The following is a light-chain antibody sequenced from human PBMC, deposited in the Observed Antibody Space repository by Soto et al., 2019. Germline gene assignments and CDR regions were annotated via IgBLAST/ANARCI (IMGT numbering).Light chain of an antibody. V-gene: IGKV3-20*01. CDR2: GSS. CDR3: QQYGGSPFT. J-gene: IGKJ3*01. CDR1: QTVFSGY. Sequence: EMVLTQSPGTLSLSPGERATLSCTASQTVFSGYLAWYQQKPGQAPRLLIYGSSRRASGIPDRFSGSGLETDFTLTISRLEPEDFAVYYCQQYGGSPFTFGPGTKVDI.